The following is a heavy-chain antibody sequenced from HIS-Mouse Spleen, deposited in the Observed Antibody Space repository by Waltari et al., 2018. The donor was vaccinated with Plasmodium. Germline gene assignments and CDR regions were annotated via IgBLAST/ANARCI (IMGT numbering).Heavy chain of an antibody. V-gene: IGHV4-39*01. J-gene: IGHJ4*02. CDR3: ARRGVSYYYFDY. Sequence: QLQLQESGPGLVKPSETLSLTCTVSGGSIRRSCYYGGWIRQPPGKAMEWIGSIYSRGSTYYNPSLKIRVTISVDTSKNQFSLKLSSVTAADTAVYYCARRGVSYYYFDYWGQGTLVTVSS. D-gene: IGHD1-26*01. CDR1: GGSIRRSCYY. CDR2: IYSRGST.